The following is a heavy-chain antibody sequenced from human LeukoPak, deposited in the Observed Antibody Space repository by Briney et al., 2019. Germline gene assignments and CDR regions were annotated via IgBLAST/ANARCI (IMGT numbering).Heavy chain of an antibody. CDR3: ARGVSGSYYAFDY. CDR1: GASISSYY. CDR2: IYYSGST. D-gene: IGHD3-10*01. V-gene: IGHV4-59*01. Sequence: SETLSLTCTVSGASISSYYWSWIRQPPGKGLEWIGYIYYSGSTNYNPSLKSRVTISVDTSKNQFSLKLSSVTAADTAVYYCARGVSGSYYAFDYWGQGTLVTVSS. J-gene: IGHJ4*02.